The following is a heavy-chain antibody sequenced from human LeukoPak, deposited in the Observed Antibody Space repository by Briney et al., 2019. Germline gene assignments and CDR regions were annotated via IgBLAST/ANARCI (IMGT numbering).Heavy chain of an antibody. D-gene: IGHD3-22*01. CDR2: IYYSGST. CDR1: GGSISSYY. V-gene: IGHV4-59*01. Sequence: PSETLSLTCTVSGGSISSYYWSWIRQPPGKGLEWIGYIYYSGSTNYNPSLKSRVTISVDTSKNQFSLKLSSVTAADTAVYYCARGCTYDSSGYSFDYWGQGTLVTVSS. CDR3: ARGCTYDSSGYSFDY. J-gene: IGHJ4*02.